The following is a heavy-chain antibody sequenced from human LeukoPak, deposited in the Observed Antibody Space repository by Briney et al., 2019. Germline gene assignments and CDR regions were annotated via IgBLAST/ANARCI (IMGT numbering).Heavy chain of an antibody. D-gene: IGHD5-24*01. Sequence: GGSLRLSCAAAGFTFGDFGMHWVRQAPGKGLEWVALIWKDGSDEFYADSVKGRFTISRDNSRNTLSLQMNSLRGEDTAVYYCAREEAFQMEASLDQWGQGTLVTVSS. CDR1: GFTFGDFG. J-gene: IGHJ4*02. CDR3: AREEAFQMEASLDQ. V-gene: IGHV3-33*01. CDR2: IWKDGSDE.